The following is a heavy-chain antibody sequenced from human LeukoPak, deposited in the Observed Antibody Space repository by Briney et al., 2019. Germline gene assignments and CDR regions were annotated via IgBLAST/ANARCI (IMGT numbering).Heavy chain of an antibody. V-gene: IGHV4-39*07. CDR2: IYYSGST. Sequence: LETLSLTCTVSGGSISSSSYYWGWIRQPPGKGLEWIGSIYYSGSTYYNPSLKSRVTISVDTSKNQFSLKLSSVTAADTAVYYCAREGGATFDPWGQGTLVTVSP. CDR3: AREGGATFDP. J-gene: IGHJ5*02. D-gene: IGHD1-26*01. CDR1: GGSISSSSYY.